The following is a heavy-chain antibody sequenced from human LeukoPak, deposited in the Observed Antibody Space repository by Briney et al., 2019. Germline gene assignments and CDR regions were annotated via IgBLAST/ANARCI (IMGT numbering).Heavy chain of an antibody. D-gene: IGHD2-21*01. CDR3: ARDGGATGEWSFDH. CDR2: INSRSNVI. J-gene: IGHJ2*01. CDR1: GFTFSNCY. V-gene: IGHV3-11*01. Sequence: GGSLTLSRAASGFTFSNCYMSWIRPARGRGAEGVSFINSRSNVIHYADSVKGRFTISRDNAQNSLFLQMNNLRAEDTAVYYCARDGGATGEWSFDHWGRGALVTVSS.